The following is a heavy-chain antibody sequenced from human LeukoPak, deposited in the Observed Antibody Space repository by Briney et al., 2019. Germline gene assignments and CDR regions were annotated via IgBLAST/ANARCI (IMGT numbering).Heavy chain of an antibody. CDR2: ISFYGGST. CDR3: AKTMGAIDHDY. J-gene: IGHJ4*02. Sequence: PGGSLRLSCAASGFTFSDFAMSWVRQAPGKGLEWVSTISFYGGSTYYSDSVKGRFTISRDNSKNTLYLRMNSLRTEDTAVYYCAKTMGAIDHDYWGQGTLVTVSS. CDR1: GFTFSDFA. D-gene: IGHD1-26*01. V-gene: IGHV3-23*01.